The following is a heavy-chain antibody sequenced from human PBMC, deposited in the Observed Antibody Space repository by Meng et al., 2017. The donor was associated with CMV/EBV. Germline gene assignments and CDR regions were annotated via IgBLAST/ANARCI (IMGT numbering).Heavy chain of an antibody. V-gene: IGHV5-51*01. CDR2: IYPGDSDT. Sequence: KVSCKGSGYSFTSYWIGWVRQMPGKGLEWMGIIYPGDSDTRYSPSFQGQVTISADKSISTAYLQWSSLKASDTAMYYCASLGYCSSTSCYTWPVIDYWGQGTLVTVSS. J-gene: IGHJ4*02. D-gene: IGHD2-2*02. CDR3: ASLGYCSSTSCYTWPVIDY. CDR1: GYSFTSYW.